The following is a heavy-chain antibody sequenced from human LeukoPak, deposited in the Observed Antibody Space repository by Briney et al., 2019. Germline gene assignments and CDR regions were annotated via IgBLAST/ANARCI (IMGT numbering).Heavy chain of an antibody. V-gene: IGHV3-30*02. D-gene: IGHD3-22*01. CDR1: GFTFSSYG. J-gene: IGHJ4*02. CDR3: ARVPYYNYYDSSGYYYAYGFYYFDY. Sequence: GGSLRLSCAASGFTFSSYGMHWVRQAPGKGLEWVTFIRYDGTNEYYADSVRGRFTISRDNAKNSLYLQMNSLRAEDTAVYYCARVPYYNYYDSSGYYYAYGFYYFDYWGQGTLVTVSS. CDR2: IRYDGTNE.